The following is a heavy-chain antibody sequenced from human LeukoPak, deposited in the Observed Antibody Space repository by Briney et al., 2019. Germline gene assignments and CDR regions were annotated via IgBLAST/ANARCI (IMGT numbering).Heavy chain of an antibody. Sequence: GGSLRLSCAASGFTFGDYYMSWIRQAPGKGLEWVSYISSSGSTIYYADSVKGRFTISRDNAKNSLYLQMNSLRAEDTAVYYCARDVLLWFGNLDAFDIWGQGTMVTVSS. D-gene: IGHD3-10*01. V-gene: IGHV3-11*01. CDR3: ARDVLLWFGNLDAFDI. CDR1: GFTFGDYY. CDR2: ISSSGSTI. J-gene: IGHJ3*02.